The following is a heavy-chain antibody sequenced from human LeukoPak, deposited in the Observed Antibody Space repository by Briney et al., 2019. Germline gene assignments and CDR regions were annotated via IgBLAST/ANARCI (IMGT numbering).Heavy chain of an antibody. CDR3: ASSVGSTDY. J-gene: IGHJ4*02. V-gene: IGHV4-34*01. D-gene: IGHD1-26*01. CDR1: GESLSKYY. CDR2: INHRGST. Sequence: SETLSLTCAVYGESLSKYYWTWIRKSPGKGLDWIGEINHRGSTNLNPSLKSRVTLSVDTSKHQFSLKLTSVTAADAAVYYCASSVGSTDYWGQGTLVTVSS.